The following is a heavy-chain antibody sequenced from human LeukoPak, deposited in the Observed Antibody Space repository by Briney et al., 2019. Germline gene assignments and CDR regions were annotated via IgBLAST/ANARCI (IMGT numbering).Heavy chain of an antibody. V-gene: IGHV4-61*01. CDR1: GXSFSSGTDY. CDR2: IYYSGST. Sequence: PSETLSLTCTVSGXSFSSGTDYWSWIRQPPGKGLESIVYIYYSGSTNYNPSLKSRVTISVDTSKNQFSLKLSSVTAADTAVYYCARDGRIAVVPDYWGQGTLVTVSS. J-gene: IGHJ4*02. CDR3: ARDGRIAVVPDY. D-gene: IGHD6-19*01.